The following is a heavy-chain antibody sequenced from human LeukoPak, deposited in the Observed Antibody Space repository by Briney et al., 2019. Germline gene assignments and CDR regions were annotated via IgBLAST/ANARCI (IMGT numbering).Heavy chain of an antibody. CDR3: ARDRGTIFGVEPK. Sequence: PGGSLRLSCAASGFTFSSYEMNWVRQAPGKGLEWVSYISSSGSTIYYADSVKGRFTISRDNAKNSLYLQMNSLRAEDTAVYYCARDRGTIFGVEPKWGQGTLVTVSS. J-gene: IGHJ4*02. CDR2: ISSSGSTI. D-gene: IGHD3-3*01. CDR1: GFTFSSYE. V-gene: IGHV3-48*03.